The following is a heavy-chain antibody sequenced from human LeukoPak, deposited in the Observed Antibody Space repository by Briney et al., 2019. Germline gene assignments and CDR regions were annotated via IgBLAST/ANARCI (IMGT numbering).Heavy chain of an antibody. J-gene: IGHJ4*02. CDR3: ASKSTAWTIDY. V-gene: IGHV4-39*01. CDR1: GGSISSSSYY. Sequence: PSETLSLTCTVSGGSISSSSYYWGWIRQTPGTGLEWIGTMYYSGSTNYNPSLKSRVTLSIDTPKNQFSLRLSSVTAADTAVYYCASKSTAWTIDYWGQGTLVTVSS. D-gene: IGHD3/OR15-3a*01. CDR2: MYYSGST.